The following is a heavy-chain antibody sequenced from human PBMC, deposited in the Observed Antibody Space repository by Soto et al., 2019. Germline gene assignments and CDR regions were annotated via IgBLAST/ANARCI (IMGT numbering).Heavy chain of an antibody. CDR1: GFTFSSYA. V-gene: IGHV3-23*01. J-gene: IGHJ4*02. CDR2: ISGSGGST. D-gene: IGHD4-4*01. Sequence: PGGSLRLSCAASGFTFSSYAMSWVRQAPGKGLEWVSAISGSGGSTYYADSVKGRFTISRDKSKNTLYLKLNSLRAEDTAGYYGAKEPSNHGSYWGQGTLVTVSS. CDR3: AKEPSNHGSY.